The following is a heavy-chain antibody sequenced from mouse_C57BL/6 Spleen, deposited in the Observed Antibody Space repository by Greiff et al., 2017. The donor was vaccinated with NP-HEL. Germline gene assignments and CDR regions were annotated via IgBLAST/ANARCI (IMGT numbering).Heavy chain of an antibody. Sequence: QFQLQQSGAELVRPGTSVKVSCKASGYAFTNYLIEWVKQRPGQGLEWIGVINPGSGGTNYNEKFKGKATLTADKSSSTAYRQLSSLTSEDSAVYFCARRAITSLYVDYWGQGTTLTVSS. D-gene: IGHD1-2*01. CDR1: GYAFTNYL. V-gene: IGHV1-54*01. CDR2: INPGSGGT. CDR3: ARRAITSLYVDY. J-gene: IGHJ2*01.